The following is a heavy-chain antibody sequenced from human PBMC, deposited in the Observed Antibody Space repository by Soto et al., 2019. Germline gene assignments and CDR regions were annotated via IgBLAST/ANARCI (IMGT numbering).Heavy chain of an antibody. Sequence: ASVKVSCKASGYIFTSYAMHWLRQAPGQRLEWMGWINDGNGNTKYSQKFQGRVTITRDTSASTGYMELSSLRSEDTAVYYCARGLHTYYYYYMDVWGKGTTVTVSS. V-gene: IGHV1-3*01. CDR2: INDGNGNT. D-gene: IGHD3-16*01. J-gene: IGHJ6*03. CDR1: GYIFTSYA. CDR3: ARGLHTYYYYYMDV.